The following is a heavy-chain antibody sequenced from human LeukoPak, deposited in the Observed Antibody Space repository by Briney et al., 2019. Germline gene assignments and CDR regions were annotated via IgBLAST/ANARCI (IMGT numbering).Heavy chain of an antibody. CDR1: GGSISSYY. J-gene: IGHJ2*01. CDR2: IYYSGST. V-gene: IGHV4-59*08. Sequence: NTSETLSLTCTVSGGSISSYYWSWIRQPPGKGLEWIGYIYYSGSTNYNPSLKSRVTISVDTSKNQFSLKLSSVTAADTAVYYCARRTGDHYWYFDLWGRGTLVTVSS. CDR3: ARRTGDHYWYFDL. D-gene: IGHD7-27*01.